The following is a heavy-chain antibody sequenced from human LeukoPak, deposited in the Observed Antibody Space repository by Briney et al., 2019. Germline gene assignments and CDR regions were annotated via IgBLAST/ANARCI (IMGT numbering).Heavy chain of an antibody. J-gene: IGHJ5*02. CDR3: ARDGEGYSSGWYGWFDP. D-gene: IGHD6-19*01. CDR1: GYTXTIYY. CDR2: INPSGGST. Sequence: ASVTVSFKSSGYTXTIYYLHWVRQAPGQGLEWMGIINPSGGSTSYAQKFQGRVTMTRDTSTSTVYLELSSLTSEDTAVYYCARDGEGYSSGWYGWFDPWGQGALVTVSS. V-gene: IGHV1-46*01.